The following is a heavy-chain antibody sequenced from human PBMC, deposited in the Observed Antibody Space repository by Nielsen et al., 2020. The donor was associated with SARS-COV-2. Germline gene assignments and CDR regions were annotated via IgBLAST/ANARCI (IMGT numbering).Heavy chain of an antibody. Sequence: GESLKISCAASGFTFSSYAMHWVRQAPGKGLEWVAVISYDGSNKYYADSVKGRFTISRDNSKNTLYLQMNSLRAEDTAVYYCARRGWGEDQWVVGHWGQGTLVTVSS. D-gene: IGHD6-19*01. J-gene: IGHJ4*02. CDR2: ISYDGSNK. V-gene: IGHV3-30*04. CDR3: ARRGWGEDQWVVGH. CDR1: GFTFSSYA.